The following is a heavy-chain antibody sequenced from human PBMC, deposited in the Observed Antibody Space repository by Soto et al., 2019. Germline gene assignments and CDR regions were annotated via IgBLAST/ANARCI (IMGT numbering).Heavy chain of an antibody. Sequence: EVQLVESGGGLVQPGGSLRLSCAASGFTFSSYWMHWVRQAPGKGLVWVSRIKSDGSGTYYADSVKGRLTISRDNAKNKMYLEMNSLRAEDTAVYYCARGDGDYNDGNGYLGRHWGQGTLVTVSS. CDR1: GFTFSSYW. J-gene: IGHJ4*02. V-gene: IGHV3-74*01. D-gene: IGHD5-18*01. CDR2: IKSDGSGT. CDR3: ARGDGDYNDGNGYLGRH.